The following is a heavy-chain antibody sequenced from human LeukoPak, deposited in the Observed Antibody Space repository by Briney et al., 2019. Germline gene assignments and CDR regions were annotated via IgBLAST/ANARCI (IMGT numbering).Heavy chain of an antibody. J-gene: IGHJ3*02. D-gene: IGHD3-22*01. Sequence: GGSLRLSCAASGFTFSDYEMDWVRQAPGKGLEWVSYISSSGNTIYYADSVKGRFTISRDNAKNSLYLQMNSLGAEDTAVYYCAKELTPDRSGFDAFDIWGQGTMVTVSS. CDR2: ISSSGNTI. V-gene: IGHV3-48*03. CDR3: AKELTPDRSGFDAFDI. CDR1: GFTFSDYE.